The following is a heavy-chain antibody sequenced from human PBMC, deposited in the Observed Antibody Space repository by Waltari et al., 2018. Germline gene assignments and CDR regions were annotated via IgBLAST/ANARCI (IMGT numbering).Heavy chain of an antibody. CDR2: SNSDGSSI. CDR3: ARGARRTTVTTGWWYFDV. V-gene: IGHV3-74*01. J-gene: IGHJ2*01. CDR1: GFTYRLYW. Sequence: EVQLVESGGGLVQPAGSLRLSCAASGFTYRLYWMHWAPQVPGKGLLGVARSNSDGSSISYADYVKGRFTIYKDNAKNTVYLQMNSLRADDTAIYYCARGARRTTVTTGWWYFDVWGRGTLVTVSS. D-gene: IGHD4-17*01.